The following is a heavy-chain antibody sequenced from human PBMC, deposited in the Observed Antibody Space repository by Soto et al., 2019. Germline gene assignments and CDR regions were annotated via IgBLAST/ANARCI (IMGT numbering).Heavy chain of an antibody. V-gene: IGHV4-30-4*01. CDR3: ARALIQLWPHYYYGMDV. CDR1: GGSISSGDYY. D-gene: IGHD5-18*01. Sequence: SETLSLTCTVSGGSISSGDYYWSWIRQPPGKGLEWIGYIYYSGTTYYNPSLKSRVTISVATSKNQFSLTVSSVTAADTAVYYCARALIQLWPHYYYGMDVWGQGTTVTVSS. J-gene: IGHJ6*02. CDR2: IYYSGTT.